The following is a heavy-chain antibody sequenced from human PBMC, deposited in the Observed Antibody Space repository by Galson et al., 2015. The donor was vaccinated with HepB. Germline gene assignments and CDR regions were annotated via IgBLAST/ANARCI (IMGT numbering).Heavy chain of an antibody. V-gene: IGHV3-21*01. D-gene: IGHD3-10*01. CDR3: GSGSYSRDAFDI. J-gene: IGHJ3*02. CDR1: GFTFSSYS. CDR2: ISSSSSYI. Sequence: SLRLSCAASGFTFSSYSMNWVRQAPGKGLEWVSSISSSSSYIYYADSVKGRFTISRDNAKNSLYLQMNSLRAEDTAVYYYGSGSYSRDAFDIWGQGTMVTVSS.